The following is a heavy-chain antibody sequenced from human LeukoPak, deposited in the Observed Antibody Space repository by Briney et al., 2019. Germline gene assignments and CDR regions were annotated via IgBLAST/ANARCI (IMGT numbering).Heavy chain of an antibody. CDR2: ISGSGGCT. J-gene: IGHJ4*02. V-gene: IGHV3-23*01. CDR1: GFTFSSYA. D-gene: IGHD3-3*01. Sequence: GGSLRLSCAASGFTFSSYAMSWVRQAPGKGLEWVSAISGSGGCTYYADSVKGRFTISRDNSKNTLYLQMNSLRAEDTAVYYCAKDPRGTYYDFWSGYDNYFDYWGQGTLVTVSS. CDR3: AKDPRGTYYDFWSGYDNYFDY.